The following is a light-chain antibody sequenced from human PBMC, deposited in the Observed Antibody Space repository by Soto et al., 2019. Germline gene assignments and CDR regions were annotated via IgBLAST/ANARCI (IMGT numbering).Light chain of an antibody. CDR1: RRISSW. V-gene: IGKV1-5*01. CDR3: QQYNGYPWT. J-gene: IGKJ1*01. CDR2: DAS. Sequence: DIQMTQSPSTLSASVGDRVTITCRASRRISSWLAWYQQQPGKAPKLLVYDASTLQSGVPSRFSGNGSGTEFTLTISRLQPEDLGTYFCQQYNGYPWTFGQGTRVGIK.